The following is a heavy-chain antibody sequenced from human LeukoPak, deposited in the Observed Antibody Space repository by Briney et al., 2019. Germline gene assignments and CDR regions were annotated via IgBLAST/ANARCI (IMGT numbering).Heavy chain of an antibody. CDR1: GFTFSSYW. CDR2: IKQDGSEK. Sequence: GGSLGLSCAASGFTFSSYWMSWVRQAPGKGLEWVANIKQDGSEKYYVDSVKGRFTISRDNAKNSLYLQMNSLRAENTAVYYCARERWLVMGPVVYWGQGTLVTVSS. V-gene: IGHV3-7*01. D-gene: IGHD6-19*01. J-gene: IGHJ4*02. CDR3: ARERWLVMGPVVY.